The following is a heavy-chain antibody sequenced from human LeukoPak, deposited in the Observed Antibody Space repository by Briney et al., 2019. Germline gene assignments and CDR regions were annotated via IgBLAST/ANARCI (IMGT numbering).Heavy chain of an antibody. Sequence: PSETLSLTCAVYGGSFSGYYWSWIRQPPGKGLEWIGEINHSGSTNYNPSLKSRVTISVDTSKNQFSLKLSSVTAADTAVYYCARQTGYSYTLPFLDAFDIWGQGTMVTVSS. V-gene: IGHV4-34*01. J-gene: IGHJ3*02. CDR2: INHSGST. D-gene: IGHD5-18*01. CDR1: GGSFSGYY. CDR3: ARQTGYSYTLPFLDAFDI.